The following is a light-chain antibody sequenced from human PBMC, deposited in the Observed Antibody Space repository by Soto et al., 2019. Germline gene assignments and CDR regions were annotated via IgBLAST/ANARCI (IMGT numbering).Light chain of an antibody. J-gene: IGLJ1*01. Sequence: QSVLTQPSSVSGTPGPGVTISCSGSISNIGNNYVYWFQQLPGTAPKVLSNRNNQRPSGVADRFSGSKSGTSASLAISGLRSEGEADYYCAAWDDTVRSDVFGTGTKVTVL. CDR1: ISNIGNNY. V-gene: IGLV1-47*01. CDR3: AAWDDTVRSDV. CDR2: RNN.